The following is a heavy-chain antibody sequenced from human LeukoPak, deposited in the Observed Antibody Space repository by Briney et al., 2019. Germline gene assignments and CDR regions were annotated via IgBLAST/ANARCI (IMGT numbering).Heavy chain of an antibody. CDR1: GYTFTSYG. CDR3: ARGTARRYSSSWPTHDY. D-gene: IGHD6-13*01. V-gene: IGHV1-2*06. J-gene: IGHJ4*02. CDR2: INPNSGGT. Sequence: ASVKVSCKASGYTFTSYGISWVRQAPGQGLEWMGRINPNSGGTNYAQKFQGRVTMTRDTSISTAYMELSRLRSDDTAVYYCARGTARRYSSSWPTHDYWGQGTLVTVSS.